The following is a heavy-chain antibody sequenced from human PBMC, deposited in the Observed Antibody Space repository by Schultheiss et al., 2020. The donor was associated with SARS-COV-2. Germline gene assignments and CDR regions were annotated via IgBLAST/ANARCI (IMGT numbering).Heavy chain of an antibody. CDR1: GFIFSSYT. J-gene: IGHJ4*02. D-gene: IGHD6-19*01. CDR2: ISWNSGSI. CDR3: AKLIAVAGTAVDY. Sequence: GGSLRLSCAASGFIFSSYTMHWVRQAPGKGLEWVSGISWNSGSIGYADSVKGRFTISRDNAKNSLYLQMNSLRAEDTAVYYCAKLIAVAGTAVDYWGQGTLVTVSS. V-gene: IGHV3-9*01.